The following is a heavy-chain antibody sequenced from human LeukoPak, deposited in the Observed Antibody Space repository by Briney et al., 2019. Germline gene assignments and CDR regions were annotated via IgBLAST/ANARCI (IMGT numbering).Heavy chain of an antibody. V-gene: IGHV3-23*01. CDR1: GFTFSSYA. CDR3: AKGTYGSGSYRRFDP. J-gene: IGHJ5*02. CDR2: ISGSGGST. Sequence: GGSLRLSCAASGFTFSSYAMSWARQAPGKGLEWVSAISGSGGSTYYADSVKGRFTISSNNSKNTLYLQMNSLRAEDTAVYYCAKGTYGSGSYRRFDPWGQGTLVTVSS. D-gene: IGHD3-10*01.